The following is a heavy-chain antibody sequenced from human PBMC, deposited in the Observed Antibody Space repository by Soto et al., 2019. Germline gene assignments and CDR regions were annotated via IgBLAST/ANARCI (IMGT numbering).Heavy chain of an antibody. CDR3: AKDQTDVTLFDY. V-gene: IGHV3-23*01. Sequence: GGSLRLSCAASGFSFSSLAMSWVRQAPGKGLEWVPSISGRGVDTLYADSVKGRFTISRDNSRNTLYLQVSSLRAEDTAVYYCAKDQTDVTLFDYWCQGTLVTVSS. J-gene: IGHJ4*02. D-gene: IGHD2-21*02. CDR1: GFSFSSLA. CDR2: ISGRGVDT.